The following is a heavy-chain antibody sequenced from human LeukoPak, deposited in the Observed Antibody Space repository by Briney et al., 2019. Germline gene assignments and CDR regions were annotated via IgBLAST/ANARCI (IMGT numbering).Heavy chain of an antibody. CDR2: IKQDGSEK. CDR1: GFTFSSYW. J-gene: IGHJ6*03. Sequence: GGSLRLSCAASGFTFSSYWMSWVRQAPGKGLEWVANIKQDGSEKYYVDSVKGRFTISRDNAKNSLYLQMNSLRAEDTAVYYCAREGDIVAPSHYYYMDVWGKGTTVTVSS. D-gene: IGHD5-12*01. CDR3: AREGDIVAPSHYYYMDV. V-gene: IGHV3-7*01.